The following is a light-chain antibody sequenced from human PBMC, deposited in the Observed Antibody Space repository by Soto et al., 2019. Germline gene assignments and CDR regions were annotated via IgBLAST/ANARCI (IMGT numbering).Light chain of an antibody. CDR3: SSYTISRILV. Sequence: QSALTQPASVSGSPGQSITISCTGTSSDVGGYNYVSWYQQHPGQAPKLMIYDVSNRPSGVSNRFSGSKSGNTASLTISGLQAENEADYYCSSYTISRILVFGGGTKLTVL. CDR2: DVS. CDR1: SSDVGGYNY. J-gene: IGLJ2*01. V-gene: IGLV2-14*01.